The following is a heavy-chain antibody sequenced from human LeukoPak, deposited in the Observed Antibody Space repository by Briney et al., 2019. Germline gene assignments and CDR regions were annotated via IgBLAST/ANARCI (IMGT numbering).Heavy chain of an antibody. CDR2: IYYSGTT. V-gene: IGHV4-39*01. CDR1: GGSISASSYY. J-gene: IGHJ4*02. D-gene: IGHD2-15*01. CDR3: ARGGSGSGGDFDY. Sequence: PSETLSLTCTVSGGSISASSYYWGWIRQPPGKGLEWIATIYYSGTTYYNPSLKSRVTISVDTSKNQFSLNLSSVTAADTAVYYCARGGSGSGGDFDYGGKETLVTVS.